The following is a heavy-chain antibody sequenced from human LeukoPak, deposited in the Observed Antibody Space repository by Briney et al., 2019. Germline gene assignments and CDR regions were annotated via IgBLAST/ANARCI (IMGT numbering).Heavy chain of an antibody. CDR2: INWNGGSP. Sequence: GGSLRLSCEASGFTFEDFAMSWVRQAPGMGVELVSGINWNGGSPGYTDSVKGRFTISRDNAKNSLFLQMNSLRAEGTAFYYCAKSSTKYWDWPFYLWGRGTLVTVSS. J-gene: IGHJ2*01. V-gene: IGHV3-20*04. CDR1: GFTFEDFA. CDR3: AKSSTKYWDWPFYL. D-gene: IGHD2-2*01.